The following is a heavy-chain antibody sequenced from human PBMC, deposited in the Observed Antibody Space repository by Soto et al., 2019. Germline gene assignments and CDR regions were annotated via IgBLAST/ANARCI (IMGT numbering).Heavy chain of an antibody. D-gene: IGHD3-3*01. Sequence: ASVKVSCKASGYTFTSYGISWVRQAPGQGLEWMGWISAYNGNTNYAQKLQGRVTMTTDTSTSTAYMELRSLRSDDTAVYYCARDTHYDFWSGWHTYYYYYYMDVWGKGTTVTVSS. CDR3: ARDTHYDFWSGWHTYYYYYYMDV. V-gene: IGHV1-18*01. CDR2: ISAYNGNT. J-gene: IGHJ6*03. CDR1: GYTFTSYG.